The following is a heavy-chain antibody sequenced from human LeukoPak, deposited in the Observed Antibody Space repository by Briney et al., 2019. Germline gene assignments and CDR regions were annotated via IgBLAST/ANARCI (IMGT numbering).Heavy chain of an antibody. V-gene: IGHV1-46*01. CDR1: GYTFPSYF. CDR3: ARTAARRFDY. Sequence: ASVNVSCTASGYTFPSYFMHWVRQAPGQGLEWMGIINPTGGSTTYAQKFQGRVTMTRDTSTSTVYMELSSLRSEDTAVYYCARTAARRFDYWGQGTLVTVSS. CDR2: INPTGGST. D-gene: IGHD6-6*01. J-gene: IGHJ4*02.